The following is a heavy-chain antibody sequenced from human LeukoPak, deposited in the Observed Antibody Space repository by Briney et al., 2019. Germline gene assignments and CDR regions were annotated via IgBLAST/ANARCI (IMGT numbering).Heavy chain of an antibody. CDR1: GFTLSNFA. J-gene: IGHJ4*02. Sequence: GGSLRLSCAASGFTLSNFAMSWVRQAPGKGLEWVSAISGSGYSTYYADSVKGRFTISRDNSKNRLYLQMDSLRAEDTAVYYCARVREYTYGYIDYWGQGTLVTVSS. CDR2: ISGSGYST. CDR3: ARVREYTYGYIDY. V-gene: IGHV3-23*01. D-gene: IGHD5-18*01.